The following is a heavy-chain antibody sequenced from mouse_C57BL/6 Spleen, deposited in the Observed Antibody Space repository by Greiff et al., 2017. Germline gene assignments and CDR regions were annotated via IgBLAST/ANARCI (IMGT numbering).Heavy chain of an antibody. CDR1: GYTFTSYG. CDR3: ARAGGSYGSSFAWFSY. V-gene: IGHV1-81*01. J-gene: IGHJ3*01. D-gene: IGHD1-1*01. CDR2: IYPRSGNT. Sequence: QVQLQQSGAELARPGASVKLSCKASGYTFTSYGISWVKQRTGQGLEWIGEIYPRSGNTYYNEKFKGKATLTADKSSSTAYMELRSLTSEDSAVYLCARAGGSYGSSFAWFSYWGQGTLVTVSA.